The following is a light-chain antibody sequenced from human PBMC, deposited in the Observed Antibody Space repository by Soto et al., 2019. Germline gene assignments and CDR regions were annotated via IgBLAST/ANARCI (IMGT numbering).Light chain of an antibody. Sequence: ETVMTQSPATLSVSPGERAALSCRASQSVSSKLAWYRQRPGQAPRLVIYDTSTRATGVPARFSGSGSGTEFTLTIRSLQSEDFGVYYCQQYNNWPWTFGQGTKVDI. J-gene: IGKJ1*01. CDR2: DTS. V-gene: IGKV3-15*01. CDR3: QQYNNWPWT. CDR1: QSVSSK.